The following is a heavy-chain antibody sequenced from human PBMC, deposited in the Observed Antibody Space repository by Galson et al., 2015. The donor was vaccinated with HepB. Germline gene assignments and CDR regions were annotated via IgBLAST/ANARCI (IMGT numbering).Heavy chain of an antibody. CDR1: GGTFSSYA. CDR3: ARYRAGTSSSWYPVV. Sequence: SVKVSCKASGGTFSSYAISWVRQAPGQGLEWMGGIIPIFGTANYAQKFQGRVTITADESTSTAYMELSSLRSEDTAVYYCARYRAGTSSSWYPVVWGQGTLVTVSS. CDR2: IIPIFGTA. V-gene: IGHV1-69*13. D-gene: IGHD6-13*01. J-gene: IGHJ4*02.